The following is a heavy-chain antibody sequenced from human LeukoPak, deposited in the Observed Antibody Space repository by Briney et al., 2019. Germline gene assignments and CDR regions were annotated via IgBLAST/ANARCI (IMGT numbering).Heavy chain of an antibody. CDR2: IYYSGST. V-gene: IGHV4-39*01. CDR3: ARQLDYDFSPADDVFDI. J-gene: IGHJ3*02. D-gene: IGHD3/OR15-3a*01. CDR1: GGSISSSSYY. Sequence: SETLSLTCTVSGGSISSSSYYWAWIRQPPGKGLEWIGSIYYSGSTYYNPSLKSRVTISVDTSKNQFSLKLSSVTAADTAVYYCARQLDYDFSPADDVFDIWGQGTVVTVSS.